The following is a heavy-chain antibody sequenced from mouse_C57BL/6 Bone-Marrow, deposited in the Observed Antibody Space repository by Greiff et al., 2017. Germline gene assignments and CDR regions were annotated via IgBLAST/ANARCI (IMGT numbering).Heavy chain of an antibody. CDR1: GYTFTDYY. D-gene: IGHD2-12*01. J-gene: IGHJ4*01. CDR3: ARGYYSYARDD. CDR2: IYPGSGNT. Sequence: LVESGAELVRPGASVKLSCKASGYTFTDYYINWVKQRPGQGLEWIARIYPGSGNTYYNEKFKGKATLTAEKSSSTAYMQLSSLTSEDSAVYFCARGYYSYARDDWGQGTSVTGSS. V-gene: IGHV1-76*01.